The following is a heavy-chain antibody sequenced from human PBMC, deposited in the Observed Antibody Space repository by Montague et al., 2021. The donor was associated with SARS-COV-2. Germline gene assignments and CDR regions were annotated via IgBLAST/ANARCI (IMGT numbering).Heavy chain of an antibody. CDR2: IYYSGST. CDR3: ARFPTSYYYDSKAAPATPDAFDF. J-gene: IGHJ3*01. CDR1: GGPISSSSYY. Sequence: SETLSLTCTVSGGPISSSSYYWGWIRQPPGKGLEWIGSIYYSGSTYYNPSLKSRVTISVDTSKNQFSLKLSSVTAADTAVYYCARFPTSYYYDSKAAPATPDAFDFWGQGTMVTVSS. D-gene: IGHD3-22*01. V-gene: IGHV4-39*01.